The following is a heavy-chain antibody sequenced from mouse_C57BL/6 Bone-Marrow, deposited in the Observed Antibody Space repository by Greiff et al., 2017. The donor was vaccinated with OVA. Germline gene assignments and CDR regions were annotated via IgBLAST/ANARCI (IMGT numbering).Heavy chain of an antibody. CDR1: GYSFTGYY. J-gene: IGHJ3*01. D-gene: IGHD1-1*01. CDR2: INPSTGGT. CDR3: ASSVYGSSLAY. V-gene: IGHV1-42*01. Sequence: VQLKQSGPELVKPGASVKISCKASGYSFTGYYMNWVKQSPEKSLEWIGEINPSTGGTTYNQKFKAKATLTVDKSSSTAYMQLKSLTSEDSAVYYCASSVYGSSLAYWGQGTLVTVSA.